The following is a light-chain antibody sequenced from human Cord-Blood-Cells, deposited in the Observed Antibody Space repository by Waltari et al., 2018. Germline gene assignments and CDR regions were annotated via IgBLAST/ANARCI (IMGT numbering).Light chain of an antibody. CDR1: SSDVGGYNY. J-gene: IGLJ1*01. Sequence: QSALTQPPSASGSPGQSVTISCTGTSSDVGGYNYVSWYQQHPGKAPKLMIYEVSKRPSGFPDRFSGTKSGNPASLTVSGLQAEDEADYYCSSYAGSNNREVFGTGTKVTVL. V-gene: IGLV2-8*01. CDR2: EVS. CDR3: SSYAGSNNREV.